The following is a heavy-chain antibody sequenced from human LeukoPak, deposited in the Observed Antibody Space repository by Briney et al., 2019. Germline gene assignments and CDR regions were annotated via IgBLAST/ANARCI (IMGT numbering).Heavy chain of an antibody. CDR2: INSDGSST. D-gene: IGHD1-26*01. CDR1: GFTFSSYW. J-gene: IGHJ4*02. Sequence: GGSLRLSCAASGFTFSSYWMHWVRQAPGKGLVWVSRINSDGSSTSYADSVKGRFTISRDNAKNTLYLQMNSLRAEDTAVYYCARETIVGSTGFDYWGQGTLVTVSS. CDR3: ARETIVGSTGFDY. V-gene: IGHV3-74*01.